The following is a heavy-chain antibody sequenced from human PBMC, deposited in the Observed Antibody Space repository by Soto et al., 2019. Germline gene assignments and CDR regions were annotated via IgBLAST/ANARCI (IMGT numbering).Heavy chain of an antibody. CDR1: GYTLTELS. CDR3: ARHDILTGYWFDY. J-gene: IGHJ4*02. CDR2: FDPEDGET. Sequence: ASVKVSCKVSGYTLTELSMHWVRQAPGKGLEWMGGFDPEDGETIYAQKFQGRATMTGDTSTDTAYMERSSLRSEDTAVYYCARHDILTGYWFDYGGKGILVTVSS. V-gene: IGHV1-24*01. D-gene: IGHD3-9*01.